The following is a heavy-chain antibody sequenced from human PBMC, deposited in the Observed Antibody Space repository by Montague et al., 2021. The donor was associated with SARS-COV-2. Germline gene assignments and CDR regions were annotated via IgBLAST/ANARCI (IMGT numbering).Heavy chain of an antibody. J-gene: IGHJ6*03. D-gene: IGHD2-2*02. CDR2: ISQGGNT. V-gene: IGHV4-59*01. Sequence: SETLSLTCTVSGGSISSYYWSWIRQPPGKGLEWIGEISQGGNTKYNPSLQSRVSISLDTSRNQFSLKVSSVTAADTAIYYCARLGDGIVPSPILGLGPYFTYYYMDVWAKGTTVTVS. CDR3: ARLGDGIVPSPILGLGPYFTYYYMDV. CDR1: GGSISSYY.